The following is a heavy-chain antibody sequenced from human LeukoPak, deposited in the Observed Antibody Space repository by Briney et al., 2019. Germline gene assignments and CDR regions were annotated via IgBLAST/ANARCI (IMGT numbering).Heavy chain of an antibody. CDR3: AREYSGDAFDI. Sequence: ASVRVSCKASGYTFTIYGISWVRQAPGQGLGWMGWISAYNGNTNYAQKLQGRVTMTTGTSTSTAYMELRSLRSDDTAVYYCAREYSGDAFDIWGQGTMVTVSS. CDR1: GYTFTIYG. J-gene: IGHJ3*02. CDR2: ISAYNGNT. D-gene: IGHD1-26*01. V-gene: IGHV1-18*01.